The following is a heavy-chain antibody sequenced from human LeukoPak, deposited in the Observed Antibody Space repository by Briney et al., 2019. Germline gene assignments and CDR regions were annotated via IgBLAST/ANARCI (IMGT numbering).Heavy chain of an antibody. D-gene: IGHD3-10*01. CDR1: GGSFSGYY. J-gene: IGHJ3*02. CDR2: INHSGST. CDR3: ARGGDHRRDAAFDI. V-gene: IGHV4-34*01. Sequence: PSETLSLTCAVYGGSFSGYYWSWIRQPPGKGLEWIGEINHSGSTNYNPSLKSRVTISVDTSKNQFSLKLSSVTAADTAVYYCARGGDHRRDAAFDIWGQGTMVTVSS.